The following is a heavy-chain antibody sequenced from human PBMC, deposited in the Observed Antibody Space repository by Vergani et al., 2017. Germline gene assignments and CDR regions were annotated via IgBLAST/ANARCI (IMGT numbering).Heavy chain of an antibody. Sequence: VQLVESGGGLVQPGGSLRLSCAASGFTFSSYAMSWVRQAPGKGLEWVSAISGSGGSTYYADSVKGRFTISRDNSKNTLYLQMNSLRAEDTAVYYCAKVDCSSTSCYEYYFDYWGQGTLVTVSS. CDR2: ISGSGGST. D-gene: IGHD2-2*01. J-gene: IGHJ4*02. CDR1: GFTFSSYA. CDR3: AKVDCSSTSCYEYYFDY. V-gene: IGHV3-23*04.